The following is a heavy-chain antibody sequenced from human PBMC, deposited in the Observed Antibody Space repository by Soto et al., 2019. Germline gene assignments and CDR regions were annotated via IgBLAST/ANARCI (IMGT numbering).Heavy chain of an antibody. J-gene: IGHJ5*02. CDR1: GGSIRSGGYS. V-gene: IGHV4-30-2*01. CDR3: ARVPSP. Sequence: QLPLQESGSGLVKLSQTLSLTCAVSGGSIRSGGYSWSWIRQPPGKGLEWIGYIYHSGSTYYNPSLKSRVTISVDRSKNQFSLKLSSVTAAYTAVYYCARVPSPWGQGTLGTVSS. CDR2: IYHSGST.